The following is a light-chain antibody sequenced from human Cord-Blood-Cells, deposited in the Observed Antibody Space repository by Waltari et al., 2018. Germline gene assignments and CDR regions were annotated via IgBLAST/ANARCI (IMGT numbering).Light chain of an antibody. Sequence: NFMLTQPHSVSESPGNTVTISCTRSSGSIASNSVQWYQHRPGSSPTPVIYEDNQRPSGVPDRFSGSIDSSSNSASLTISGLKTEDEADYYCQSYDSSNQVFGGGTKLTVL. CDR1: SGSIASNS. J-gene: IGLJ3*02. V-gene: IGLV6-57*01. CDR3: QSYDSSNQV. CDR2: EDN.